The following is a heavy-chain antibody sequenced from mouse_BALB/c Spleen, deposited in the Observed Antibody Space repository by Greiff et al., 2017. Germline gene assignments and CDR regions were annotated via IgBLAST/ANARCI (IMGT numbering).Heavy chain of an antibody. V-gene: IGHV5-17*02. CDR3: ARLGYGNYFDY. CDR1: GFTFSSFG. CDR2: ISSGSSTI. D-gene: IGHD2-10*02. J-gene: IGHJ2*01. Sequence: EVKLMESGGGLVQPGGSRKLSCAASGFTFSSFGMHWVRQAPEKGLEWVAYISSGSSTIYYADTVKGRFTISRDNPKNTLFLQMTSLRSEDTAMYYCARLGYGNYFDYWGQGTTLTVSS.